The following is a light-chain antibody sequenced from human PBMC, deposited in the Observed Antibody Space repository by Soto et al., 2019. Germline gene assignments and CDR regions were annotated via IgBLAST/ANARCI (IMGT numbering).Light chain of an antibody. CDR1: SSDVGGYNY. V-gene: IGLV2-14*01. J-gene: IGLJ1*01. Sequence: QSVLTQPASVSGSPGQSITISCTGTSSDVGGYNYVSWYQQHPGKAPKLMIYDVSSRPSGVSNRFSGSKSGNTASLTISGLQAEDEADYYCSSYTSSSTLYVFGNGTKVTVL. CDR3: SSYTSSSTLYV. CDR2: DVS.